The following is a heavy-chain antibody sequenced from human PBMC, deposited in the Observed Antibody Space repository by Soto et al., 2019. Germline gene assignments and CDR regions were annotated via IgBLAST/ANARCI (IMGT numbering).Heavy chain of an antibody. J-gene: IGHJ4*02. CDR1: GDSVSRADSY. V-gene: IGHV4-61*08. CDR2: IFSSGST. Sequence: QVQLQESGPGLVKPSETLSLTCTVSGDSVSRADSYWSWIRQPPGKGLEWIGYIFSSGSTEYNPSLRGRVIISVDTSKNQVSLKLSTVTAADTAVYFCARGMDNHKVGWWGQGTLVTVSA. CDR3: ARGMDNHKVGW. D-gene: IGHD1-1*01.